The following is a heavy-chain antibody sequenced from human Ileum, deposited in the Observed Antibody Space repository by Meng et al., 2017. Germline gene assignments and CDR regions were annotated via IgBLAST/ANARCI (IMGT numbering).Heavy chain of an antibody. Sequence: GESLKISCAGPGLTFSSNAMSWVRQAPGKGLEWVSAISASGGSTYNAGSVTGRFTISRDKSKNTLYLQMNSLRAEDTAVYYCAKEKDFGPRLNFDYWGQGTLVTVSS. CDR2: ISASGGST. CDR1: GLTFSSNA. V-gene: IGHV3-23*01. D-gene: IGHD2-8*01. CDR3: AKEKDFGPRLNFDY. J-gene: IGHJ4*02.